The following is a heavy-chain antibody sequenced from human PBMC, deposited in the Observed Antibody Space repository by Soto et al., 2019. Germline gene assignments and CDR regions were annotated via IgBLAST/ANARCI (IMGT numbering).Heavy chain of an antibody. D-gene: IGHD5-12*01. V-gene: IGHV1-69*12. CDR3: ESRDGYNVEGSFDY. J-gene: IGHJ4*02. CDR1: GGTFSSYA. Sequence: QVQLVQSGAEVKKPGSSVKVSCKASGGTFSSYAISWVRQAPGQGLEWMGGILPIFGTANYAQKFQGRVTITADESTSTAFMELSSLRSEDTAVYYCESRDGYNVEGSFDYWGQGTLVTVSS. CDR2: ILPIFGTA.